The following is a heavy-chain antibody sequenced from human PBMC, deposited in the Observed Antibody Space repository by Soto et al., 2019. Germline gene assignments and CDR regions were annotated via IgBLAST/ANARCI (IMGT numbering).Heavy chain of an antibody. CDR3: TRDIVERPDGY. CDR2: ISSWSETV. Sequence: GGSLRLSCAASGFSFSSHSMNWVRQAPGKGLEWVSYISSWSETVYYADSVKGRFTISRDNAKNSLYLQIHGLTDEDTAVYYCTRDIVERPDGYWGRGTLVTVSS. J-gene: IGHJ4*02. V-gene: IGHV3-48*02. D-gene: IGHD3-16*02. CDR1: GFSFSSHS.